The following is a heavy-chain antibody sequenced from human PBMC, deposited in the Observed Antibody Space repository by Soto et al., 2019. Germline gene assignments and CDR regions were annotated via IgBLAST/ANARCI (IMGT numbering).Heavy chain of an antibody. J-gene: IGHJ4*02. CDR2: MNPNSGNT. CDR3: ARGQISWFGELYFDY. D-gene: IGHD3-10*01. CDR1: GYTFTSYD. V-gene: IGHV1-8*01. Sequence: ASVKVSCKASGYTFTSYDINWVLQATGQGLEWMGWMNPNSGNTGYAQKFQGRVTMTRNTSISTAYMELSSLRSEDTAVYYCARGQISWFGELYFDYWGQGTLVTVSS.